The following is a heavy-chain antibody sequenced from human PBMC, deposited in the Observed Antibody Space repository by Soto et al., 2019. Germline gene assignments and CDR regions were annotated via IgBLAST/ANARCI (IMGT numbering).Heavy chain of an antibody. CDR1: GDTFKNCV. CDR2: IIPLFGTT. CDR3: AAELWLHHL. Sequence: QVQVVQSGVEVRRPGSSVKVSCKASGDTFKNCVISWVRQAPGQGLEWMGGIIPLFGTTDFAQRFQGRLTITTDESTTTAYMELSRLRSEDTATYYCAAELWLHHL. D-gene: IGHD6-19*01. V-gene: IGHV1-69*01. J-gene: IGHJ2*01.